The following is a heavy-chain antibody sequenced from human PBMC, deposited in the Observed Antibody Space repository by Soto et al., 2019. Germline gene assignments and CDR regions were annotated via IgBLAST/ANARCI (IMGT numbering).Heavy chain of an antibody. D-gene: IGHD2-15*01. CDR3: ARAGYCSGGGCYPANWFDP. CDR2: IHYSGST. J-gene: IGHJ5*02. V-gene: IGHV4-31*03. CDR1: GGSISSGGYY. Sequence: QVQLQESGPGLVKPSQTLSLTCTVSGGSISSGGYYWSWIRQHPGKGLEWIGYIHYSGSTYYNPSLKSRVTISVDTSKDQFSLKLSSVTAADTAVYYCARAGYCSGGGCYPANWFDPWGQGTLVTVSS.